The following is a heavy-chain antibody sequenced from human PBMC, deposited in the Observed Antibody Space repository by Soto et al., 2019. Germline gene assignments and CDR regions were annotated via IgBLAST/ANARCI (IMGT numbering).Heavy chain of an antibody. Sequence: SETLSLTCTVSGDSVSSGSYYWSWIRQPPGKGLEWIGYIYYIGTTNYNPSLKSRVTMSVDTSKNHFSLKLTSVTAADTAVYYCARAPGYSSAWYLDYWGQGTLVTGS. J-gene: IGHJ4*02. D-gene: IGHD6-19*01. V-gene: IGHV4-61*03. CDR1: GDSVSSGSYY. CDR2: IYYIGTT. CDR3: ARAPGYSSAWYLDY.